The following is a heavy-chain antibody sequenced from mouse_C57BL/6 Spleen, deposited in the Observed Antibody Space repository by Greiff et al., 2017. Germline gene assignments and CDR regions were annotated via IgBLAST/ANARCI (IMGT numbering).Heavy chain of an antibody. CDR3: AIRERGIWAY. Sequence: QVQLKQPGAELVRPGSSVKLSCKASGYTFTSYWMDWVKQRPGQGLEWIGNIYPSDSETNYNQKFKDKATLTVDKSSSTAYMQLSSLTSEDSAVYYCAIRERGIWAYWGQGTLVTVSA. CDR2: IYPSDSET. V-gene: IGHV1-61*01. J-gene: IGHJ3*01. CDR1: GYTFTSYW.